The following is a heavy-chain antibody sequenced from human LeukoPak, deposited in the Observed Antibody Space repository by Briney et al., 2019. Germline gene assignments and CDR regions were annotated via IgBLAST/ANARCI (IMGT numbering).Heavy chain of an antibody. D-gene: IGHD6-19*01. CDR3: AKERYSSGWYRFHPLTYGMDV. Sequence: ASVKVSCKASGGSFSSFAISWVRQAPGQGLEWMGRIIPILGITNYAQKFQGRVTITADKFTSTVDMEVNSLRAEDTAVYYCAKERYSSGWYRFHPLTYGMDVWGQGTTVTVSS. J-gene: IGHJ6*02. CDR1: GGSFSSFA. CDR2: IIPILGIT. V-gene: IGHV1-69*10.